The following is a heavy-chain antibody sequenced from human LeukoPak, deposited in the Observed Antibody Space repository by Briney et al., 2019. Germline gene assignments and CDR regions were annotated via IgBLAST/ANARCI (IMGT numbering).Heavy chain of an antibody. D-gene: IGHD3-10*01. Sequence: GGSLRLSCVASGLTFRTYWMHWVRQAPGKGLVWVSRIKGDGSTTNYADSVRGRFSISRDNAKNTVCLQMNSLRAEDTAVYYCARDIVFGSGSCLDWGQGALVTVSS. CDR1: GLTFRTYW. CDR3: ARDIVFGSGSCLD. CDR2: IKGDGSTT. V-gene: IGHV3-74*01. J-gene: IGHJ4*02.